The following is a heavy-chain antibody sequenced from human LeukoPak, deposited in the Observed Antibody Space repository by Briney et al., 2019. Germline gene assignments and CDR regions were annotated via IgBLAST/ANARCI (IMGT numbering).Heavy chain of an antibody. D-gene: IGHD6-19*01. CDR3: ARDGSSGWYWVDY. J-gene: IGHJ4*02. V-gene: IGHV3-33*08. CDR2: IWYDGSNK. CDR1: GLTVSSNY. Sequence: PGGSLRLSCAASGLTVSSNYMSWVRQAPGKGLEWVAVIWYDGSNKYYADSVKGRFTISRDNSKNTLYLQMNSLRAEDTAVYYCARDGSSGWYWVDYWGQGTLVTVSS.